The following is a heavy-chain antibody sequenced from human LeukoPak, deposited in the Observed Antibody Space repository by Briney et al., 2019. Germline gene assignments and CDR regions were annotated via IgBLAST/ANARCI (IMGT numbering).Heavy chain of an antibody. D-gene: IGHD2-15*01. CDR2: INSDGSTT. CDR1: GFTFSRYW. CDR3: ARDPVYCSGGSCYPGWFDP. J-gene: IGHJ5*02. Sequence: GGSLRLSCVASGFTFSRYWMHWVRQAPGKGLVWVSRINSDGSTTIYADSVKGRFTISRDNAKNSLYLQMNSLRAEDTAVYYCARDPVYCSGGSCYPGWFDPWGQGTLVTVSS. V-gene: IGHV3-74*01.